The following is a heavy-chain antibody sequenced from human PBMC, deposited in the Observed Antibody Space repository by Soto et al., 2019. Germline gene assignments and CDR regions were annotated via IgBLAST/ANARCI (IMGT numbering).Heavy chain of an antibody. CDR3: GKEYCSSTSCYFYYYYYMDV. J-gene: IGHJ6*03. Sequence: GGSLRLSCAASGFTFSNAWMSWVRQAPGKGLEWVGRIKSKADGGTTDYAAPVKGRFTISRDDSKNTLYLQMNSLKTEDTAVYYCGKEYCSSTSCYFYYYYYMDVWGKGTTVTVSS. CDR1: GFTFSNAW. V-gene: IGHV3-15*01. D-gene: IGHD2-2*01. CDR2: IKSKADGGTT.